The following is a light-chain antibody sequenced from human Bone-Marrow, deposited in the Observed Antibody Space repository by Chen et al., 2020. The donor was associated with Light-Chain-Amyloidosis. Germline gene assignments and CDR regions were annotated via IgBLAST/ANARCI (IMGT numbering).Light chain of an antibody. CDR1: QSVSSN. J-gene: IGKJ1*01. CDR3: QQYNNWPPT. Sequence: EIVMTQSPATLSVSPGERATLSCRASQSVSSNLAWYQQKPGQTPRLLIYGVSTRATGIPARFSGSGSATEFTLTISSLQSEDFAVYYCQQYNNWPPTFGQGTKVEIK. V-gene: IGKV3-15*01. CDR2: GVS.